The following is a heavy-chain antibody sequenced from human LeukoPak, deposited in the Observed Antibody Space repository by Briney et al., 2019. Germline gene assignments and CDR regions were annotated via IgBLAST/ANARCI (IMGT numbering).Heavy chain of an antibody. J-gene: IGHJ4*02. CDR1: GFTVSSNY. Sequence: TGGSLRLSCAASGFTVSSNYMSWVRQAPGKGLEWVSVIYSGGSTYYADSVKGRFTISRDNSKNTLYLQMNSLRAEDTAVYYCAKDVRGRDAAIEPIDYWGQGTLVTVSS. V-gene: IGHV3-53*01. D-gene: IGHD5-18*01. CDR2: IYSGGST. CDR3: AKDVRGRDAAIEPIDY.